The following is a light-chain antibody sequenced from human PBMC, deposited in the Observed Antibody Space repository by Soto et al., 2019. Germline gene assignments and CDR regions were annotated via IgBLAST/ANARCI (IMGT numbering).Light chain of an antibody. CDR1: QSLLHSDGKTY. Sequence: ILMTQTPLSLSIIPGQTASISCKSSQSLLHSDGKTYFYWYQQKPGQAPRLLIYGASSRATGIPDRFSGSGSGTDFTLSISKLEPEDFAVYYCQQYGSSPKTFGQGTKVDIK. J-gene: IGKJ1*01. CDR3: QQYGSSPKT. CDR2: GAS. V-gene: IGKV3-20*01.